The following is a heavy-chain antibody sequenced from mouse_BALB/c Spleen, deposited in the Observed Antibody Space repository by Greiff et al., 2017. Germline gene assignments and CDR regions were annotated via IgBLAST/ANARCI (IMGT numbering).Heavy chain of an antibody. D-gene: IGHD1-1*01. CDR2: ISCYNGAT. J-gene: IGHJ2*01. Sequence: LVKTGASVKISCKASGYSFTGYYMHWVKQSHGKSLEWIGYISCYNGATSYNQKFKGKATFTVDTSSSTAYMQFNSLTSEDSAVYYCARSPTTVVATDDYWGQGTTLTVSS. V-gene: IGHV1S34*01. CDR1: GYSFTGYY. CDR3: ARSPTTVVATDDY.